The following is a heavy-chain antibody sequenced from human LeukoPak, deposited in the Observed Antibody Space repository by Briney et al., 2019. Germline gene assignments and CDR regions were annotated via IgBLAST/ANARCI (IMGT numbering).Heavy chain of an antibody. Sequence: PSETLPLTCTVSGGSISSSSYYWGWIRQPPGKGLEWIGSIYYSGSTYYNPSLKSRVTISVDTSKNQFSLKLSSVTAADTAVYYCARRPIAVAGTGAFDIWGQGTMVTVSS. J-gene: IGHJ3*02. CDR1: GGSISSSSYY. CDR2: IYYSGST. V-gene: IGHV4-39*01. D-gene: IGHD6-19*01. CDR3: ARRPIAVAGTGAFDI.